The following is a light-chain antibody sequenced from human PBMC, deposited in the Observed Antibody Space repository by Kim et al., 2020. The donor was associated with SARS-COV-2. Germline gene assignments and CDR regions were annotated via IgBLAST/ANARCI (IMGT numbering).Light chain of an antibody. CDR3: KAWDSSPQV. CDR2: QDS. Sequence: SYELTQPPSVSVSPGQTTSITCSGDKLGDKYACWYQQKPGQSPVLVIYQDSKRPSGIPERFSGSNSGNTATLTISGTQAMDEADYYCKAWDSSPQVFGGG. V-gene: IGLV3-1*01. CDR1: KLGDKY. J-gene: IGLJ3*02.